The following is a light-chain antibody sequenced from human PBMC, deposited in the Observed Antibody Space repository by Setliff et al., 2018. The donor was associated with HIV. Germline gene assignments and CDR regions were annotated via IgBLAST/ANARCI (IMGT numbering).Light chain of an antibody. V-gene: IGLV3-27*01. CDR1: NIGRKS. CDR3: YSAADNRR. Sequence: SYELTQPPSVSVAPGKAATLPCGGYNIGRKSVHWYQQKPGQAPVLVIYKDTERPSGIPERFSGSSSGTTVTLTISGAQIEDEADYYCYSAADNRRFGGGTKVTVL. J-gene: IGLJ3*02. CDR2: KDT.